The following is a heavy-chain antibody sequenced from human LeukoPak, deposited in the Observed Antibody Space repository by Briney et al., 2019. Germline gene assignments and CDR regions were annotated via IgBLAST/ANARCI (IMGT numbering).Heavy chain of an antibody. J-gene: IGHJ6*03. Sequence: PGGSLRLSCAASGFTFSGSAMHWVRQASGKGLEWVGRIRSKANSYATAYAASVKGRFTISRDDSKNTAYLQMNSLKTEDTAVYHCTRPPDQYSSPSFSYYYMDVWGKGTTVTVSS. D-gene: IGHD6-6*01. V-gene: IGHV3-73*01. CDR2: IRSKANSYAT. CDR3: TRPPDQYSSPSFSYYYMDV. CDR1: GFTFSGSA.